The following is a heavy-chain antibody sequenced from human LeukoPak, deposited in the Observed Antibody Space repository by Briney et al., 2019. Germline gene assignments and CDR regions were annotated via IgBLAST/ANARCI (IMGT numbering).Heavy chain of an antibody. CDR1: GYTFTGYY. V-gene: IGHV1-2*02. Sequence: ASVKVSCKASGYTFTGYYMHWVRQAPGQGLEWMGWINPNSGGTNYAQKLQGRVTMTTDTSTSTAYMELRSLRSDDTAVYYCARGVPWLVGDYYYYYMDVWGKGTTVTVSS. CDR3: ARGVPWLVGDYYYYYMDV. D-gene: IGHD6-19*01. J-gene: IGHJ6*03. CDR2: INPNSGGT.